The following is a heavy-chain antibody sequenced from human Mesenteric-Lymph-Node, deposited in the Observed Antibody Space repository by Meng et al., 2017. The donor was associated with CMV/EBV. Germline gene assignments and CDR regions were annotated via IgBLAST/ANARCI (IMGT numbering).Heavy chain of an antibody. Sequence: VSFSTYGRNLIRQSPGKGLECASSISSSSSYIYSAGAVKGRFTISRDNAKNSLYLQMNSLRAEDTAVYYCARDISDIVVVPAAFDYWGQGTLVTVSS. CDR2: ISSSSSYI. V-gene: IGHV3-21*01. D-gene: IGHD2-2*01. CDR1: VSFSTYG. J-gene: IGHJ4*02. CDR3: ARDISDIVVVPAAFDY.